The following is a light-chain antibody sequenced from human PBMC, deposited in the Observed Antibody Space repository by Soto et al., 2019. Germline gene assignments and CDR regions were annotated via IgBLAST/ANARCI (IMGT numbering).Light chain of an antibody. CDR3: AAWDDSLDGWV. J-gene: IGLJ3*02. Sequence: QSVLTQPPSASGTPGQRVTISCSGSISDIGSNTVDWYQQLPGTAPKLLIYSDNQRPSGVPDRFSGSKSDTSASLAISGLQSEDEADYYCAAWDDSLDGWVFGGGTQLTVL. V-gene: IGLV1-44*01. CDR2: SDN. CDR1: ISDIGSNT.